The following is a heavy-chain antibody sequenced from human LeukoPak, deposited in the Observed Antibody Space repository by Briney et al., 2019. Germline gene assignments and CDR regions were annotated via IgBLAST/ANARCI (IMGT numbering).Heavy chain of an antibody. Sequence: SETLSLTCTVSGDSLINFYWSWIRQPPGKGLEWIGYIYYSGTTNYNPSLKSRITMSVDTSKNQFSLNLRSVTAADTAVYHCARLKFDVLTGYYEALDYWGQGTLVTVSS. CDR2: IYYSGTT. V-gene: IGHV4-59*08. D-gene: IGHD3-9*01. CDR1: GDSLINFY. CDR3: ARLKFDVLTGYYEALDY. J-gene: IGHJ4*02.